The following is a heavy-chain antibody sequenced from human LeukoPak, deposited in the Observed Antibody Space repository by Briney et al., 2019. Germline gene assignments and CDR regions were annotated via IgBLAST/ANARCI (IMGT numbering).Heavy chain of an antibody. CDR2: INPNSGGT. D-gene: IGHD3-22*01. CDR3: ARGDSSGYYWGFDY. J-gene: IGHJ4*02. V-gene: IGHV1-2*04. Sequence: ASVKVSCKASGYTFTGYYMHWVRQAPGQGLEWMGWINPNSGGTNYAQKFQGWVTMTRDTSISTAYMELSRLRSDDTAVYYCARGDSSGYYWGFDYWGQGTLVTVSS. CDR1: GYTFTGYY.